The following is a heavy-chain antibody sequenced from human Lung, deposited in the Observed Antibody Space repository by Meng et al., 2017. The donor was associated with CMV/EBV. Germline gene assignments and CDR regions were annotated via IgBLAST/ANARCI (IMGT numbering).Heavy chain of an antibody. Sequence: GGSLRLXCQGSGFSFTGYWIGWVRQKSGKGLEWMGIIYPGDSDTRYSPSFRGQVTISADKSISTAYLQWSSLKASDTAMYYCARFTWIQRDDYYYARDVGXQGNXVTGAS. CDR2: IYPGDSDT. J-gene: IGHJ6*02. CDR1: GFSFTGYW. CDR3: ARFTWIQRDDYYYARDV. V-gene: IGHV5-51*01. D-gene: IGHD5-18*01.